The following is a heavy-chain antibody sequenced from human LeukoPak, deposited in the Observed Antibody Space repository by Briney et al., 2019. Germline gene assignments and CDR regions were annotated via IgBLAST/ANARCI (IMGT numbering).Heavy chain of an antibody. CDR3: AKDGLALYNWNYGDY. V-gene: IGHV3-23*01. Sequence: GGSLRLSCAASGFTFSSYAMSWVRQAPGKGLEWVSAISGSGGSTYYADSVKGRFTISRDNSKNTLYLQMNTLRAEDTAVYYCAKDGLALYNWNYGDYWGQGTLVTVSS. CDR2: ISGSGGST. D-gene: IGHD1-7*01. J-gene: IGHJ4*02. CDR1: GFTFSSYA.